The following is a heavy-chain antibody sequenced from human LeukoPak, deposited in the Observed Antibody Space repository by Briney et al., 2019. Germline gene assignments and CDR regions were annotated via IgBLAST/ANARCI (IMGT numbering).Heavy chain of an antibody. V-gene: IGHV4-39*07. Sequence: PSETLSLTCTVSGGSISSSPYYWGWIRQPPGKGLEWIGSIYYSGTTHYNPSLESRVTISVDTSKNQFSLKLSSVTAADTAVYYCARGVSIAAAADYWGQGTLVTVSS. CDR1: GGSISSSPYY. D-gene: IGHD6-13*01. CDR2: IYYSGTT. J-gene: IGHJ4*02. CDR3: ARGVSIAAAADY.